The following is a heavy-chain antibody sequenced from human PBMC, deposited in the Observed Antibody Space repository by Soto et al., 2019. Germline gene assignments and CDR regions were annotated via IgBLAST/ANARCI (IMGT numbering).Heavy chain of an antibody. Sequence: LKISCKGSGYSFTSYWIGWVRQMPGKGLEWMGITYPGDSDTRYSPSFQGQVTISADKSISTAYLQWSSLKASDTAMYYCARLISSSWYVYIRKGYYFDYWGQGTLVTVSS. V-gene: IGHV5-51*01. CDR1: GYSFTSYW. D-gene: IGHD6-13*01. CDR3: ARLISSSWYVYIRKGYYFDY. CDR2: TYPGDSDT. J-gene: IGHJ4*02.